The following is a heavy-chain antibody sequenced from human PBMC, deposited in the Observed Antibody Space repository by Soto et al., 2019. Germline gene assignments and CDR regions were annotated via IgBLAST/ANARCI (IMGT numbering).Heavy chain of an antibody. D-gene: IGHD5-12*01. J-gene: IGHJ4*02. V-gene: IGHV1-69*13. Sequence: SVKVSCKASGGTFSSLGFNWVRQAPGQGLEWMGGSIPLYGTANHAQRFQGRVTISADESTSTVYMELISLRSEDTAIYYCARDRSMDGYNSRSFDYCGQGTLVTVSS. CDR1: GGTFSSLG. CDR2: SIPLYGTA. CDR3: ARDRSMDGYNSRSFDY.